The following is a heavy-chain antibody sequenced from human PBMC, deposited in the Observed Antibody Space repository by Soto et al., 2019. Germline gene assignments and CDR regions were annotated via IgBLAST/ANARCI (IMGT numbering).Heavy chain of an antibody. Sequence: ASVKVSCKVSGYTLTELSMHWVRQAPGKGLEWMGGFDPEDGETIYAQKFQGRVTMTEDTSTDTAYMELSSLRSEDTAVYYCATVSYYGSGTTYFDYWGPGTLVTVSS. CDR2: FDPEDGET. J-gene: IGHJ4*02. V-gene: IGHV1-24*01. CDR1: GYTLTELS. CDR3: ATVSYYGSGTTYFDY. D-gene: IGHD3-10*01.